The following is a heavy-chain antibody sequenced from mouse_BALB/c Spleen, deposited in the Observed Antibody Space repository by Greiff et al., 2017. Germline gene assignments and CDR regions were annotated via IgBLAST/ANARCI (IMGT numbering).Heavy chain of an antibody. Sequence: QVQLQQPGAELVKPGASVKLSCKASGYTFTSYWMHWVKQRPGQGLEWIGEINPSNGRTNYNEKFKSKATLTVDKSSSTAYMQLSSLTSEDSAVYYCARSEITTVPFAYWGQGTLVTVSA. CDR2: INPSNGRT. J-gene: IGHJ3*01. CDR1: GYTFTSYW. CDR3: ARSEITTVPFAY. V-gene: IGHV1S81*02. D-gene: IGHD1-1*01.